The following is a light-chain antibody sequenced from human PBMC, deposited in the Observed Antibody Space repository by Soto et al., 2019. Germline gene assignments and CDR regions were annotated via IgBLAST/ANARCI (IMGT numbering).Light chain of an antibody. CDR1: QNVNSN. J-gene: IGKJ1*01. CDR3: HHYNNWPRT. Sequence: EIVMTQSPASLSVSPGERANLSCMASQNVNSNLAWYQPKPGQAPRFLIYGASTRATGIPARFSGSGSGTEFTLTISSLQSEDFAVYYCHHYNNWPRTCGQGTKGDI. CDR2: GAS. V-gene: IGKV3-15*01.